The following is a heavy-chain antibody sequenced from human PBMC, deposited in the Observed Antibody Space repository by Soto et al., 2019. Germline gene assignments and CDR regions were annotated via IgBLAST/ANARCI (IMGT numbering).Heavy chain of an antibody. D-gene: IGHD4-4*01. V-gene: IGHV3-53*01. Sequence: QPGGSLRLSCAASGLFVSNTYMAWVRQAPGRGLEWVADIYSTGDPHYAESVKGRFTISRDESTNTLRLQMNSLRVEDTATYYCATSYSYCDYWGQENGGTDSS. J-gene: IGHJ4*02. CDR3: ATSYSYCDY. CDR2: IYSTGDP. CDR1: GLFVSNTY.